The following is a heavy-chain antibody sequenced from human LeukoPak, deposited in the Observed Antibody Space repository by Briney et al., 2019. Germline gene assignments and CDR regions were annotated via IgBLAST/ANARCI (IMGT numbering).Heavy chain of an antibody. Sequence: PSETLSLTCTVSGGSNSSSSYYWGWIRQPPGKGLEWSGSIYYSGSTYYNPSLKSRVTISVDTSKNQFSLKLSSVTAADTAVYYCARRVYGGKMHRWFDPWGQGTLVTVSS. CDR1: GGSNSSSSYY. J-gene: IGHJ5*02. V-gene: IGHV4-39*01. D-gene: IGHD4-23*01. CDR3: ARRVYGGKMHRWFDP. CDR2: IYYSGST.